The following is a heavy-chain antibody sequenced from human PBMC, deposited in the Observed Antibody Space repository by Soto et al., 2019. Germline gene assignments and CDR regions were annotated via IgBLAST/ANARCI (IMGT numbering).Heavy chain of an antibody. V-gene: IGHV4-31*03. Sequence: QVQLQESGPGLVKPSQTLSLTCTVSGGSISSGGYYWSWIRQHPGKGLEWIGYIYYSGSTYYKPSLKSRVNISVDTSKNQFSLKLSSVTAADTAVYYCARDRDTAMIRIFDYWGQGTLVTVSS. CDR3: ARDRDTAMIRIFDY. J-gene: IGHJ4*02. CDR2: IYYSGST. D-gene: IGHD5-18*01. CDR1: GGSISSGGYY.